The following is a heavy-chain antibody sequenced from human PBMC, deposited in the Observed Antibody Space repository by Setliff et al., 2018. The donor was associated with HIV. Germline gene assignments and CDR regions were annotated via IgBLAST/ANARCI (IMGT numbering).Heavy chain of an antibody. CDR1: GYTFTSYG. V-gene: IGHV1-18*01. Sequence: ASVKVSCKASGYTFTSYGISWLRQAPGQGLEWMGWISGYSGNTNYAQKFQDRVTMTTDTPTSTVYLELRSLRSDDTAVYYCARVQWVVSSNVGLDYWGQGTLVTVSS. CDR2: ISGYSGNT. J-gene: IGHJ4*02. CDR3: ARVQWVVSSNVGLDY. D-gene: IGHD6-19*01.